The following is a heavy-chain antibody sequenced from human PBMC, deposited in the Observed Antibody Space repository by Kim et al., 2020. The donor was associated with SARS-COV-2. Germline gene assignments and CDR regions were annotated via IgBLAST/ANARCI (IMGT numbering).Heavy chain of an antibody. CDR2: INHSGST. D-gene: IGHD3-10*01. V-gene: IGHV4-34*01. CDR3: ARGRGPGSGYYGSGTTEFGWKGQGWFDP. J-gene: IGHJ5*02. Sequence: SETLSLTCAVYGGSFSGYYWSWIRQPPGKGLEWIGEINHSGSTNYNPSLKSRVTISVDTSKNQFSLKLSSVTAADTAVYYCARGRGPGSGYYGSGTTEFGWKGQGWFDPWGQGTLVTVSS. CDR1: GGSFSGYY.